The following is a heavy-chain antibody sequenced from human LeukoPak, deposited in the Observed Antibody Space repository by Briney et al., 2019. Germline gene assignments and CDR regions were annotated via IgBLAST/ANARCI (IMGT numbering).Heavy chain of an antibody. J-gene: IGHJ5*02. Sequence: PSETLSLTCAVYGGSFSGYYWSWLRQPPGKGPEWIGEINHSGSTNYNPSLKSRVTISVDTSKNQFSLKLSSVTAADTAVYYCARPYYDFWSGYQNWFDPWGQGTLVTVSS. D-gene: IGHD3-3*01. CDR1: GGSFSGYY. CDR2: INHSGST. CDR3: ARPYYDFWSGYQNWFDP. V-gene: IGHV4-34*01.